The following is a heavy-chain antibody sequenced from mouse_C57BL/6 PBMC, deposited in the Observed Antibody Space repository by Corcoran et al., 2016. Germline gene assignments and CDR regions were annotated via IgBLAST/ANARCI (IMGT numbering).Heavy chain of an antibody. CDR1: GYTFTTYG. J-gene: IGHJ3*01. CDR3: ARSSTVVDTFAY. CDR2: INTYAGVP. D-gene: IGHD1-1*01. V-gene: IGHV9-3*01. Sequence: QIQLVQSGPELKKPGETVKISCKASGYTFTTYGMSWVKQAPGKGLKWMGWINTYAGVPTYADDFKGRCAFSLETCASNAYLQINNLKNEDTATYSCARSSTVVDTFAYWGQGTRGTVSA.